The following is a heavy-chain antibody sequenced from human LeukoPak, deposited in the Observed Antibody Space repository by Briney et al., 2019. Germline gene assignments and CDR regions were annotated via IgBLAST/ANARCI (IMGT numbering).Heavy chain of an antibody. CDR1: GFTFSSYA. CDR3: AKGYSGYDGYFDY. CDR2: ISGSGGST. D-gene: IGHD5-12*01. J-gene: IGHJ4*02. V-gene: IGHV3-23*01. Sequence: PGGSLRLSCAASGFTFSSYAMSWVRQAPGKGREWVSAISGSGGSTYYADSVKGRFAISRDNSKNTLYLQMNSLRAEDTAVYYCAKGYSGYDGYFDYWGQGTLVTVSS.